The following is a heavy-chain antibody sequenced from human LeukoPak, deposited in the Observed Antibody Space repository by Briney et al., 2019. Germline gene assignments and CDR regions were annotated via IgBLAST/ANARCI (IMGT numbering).Heavy chain of an antibody. D-gene: IGHD2-15*01. J-gene: IGHJ5*02. CDR1: GGTFSSYA. Sequence: SVKVSCKASGGTFSSYAISWVRQAPGQGLEWMGGIIPIFGTANYAQKFQGRVTITADKSTSTAYMELSSLRSEDTAVYYCARRKDMTNWFDPWGQGTLVTVSS. CDR3: ARRKDMTNWFDP. CDR2: IIPIFGTA. V-gene: IGHV1-69*06.